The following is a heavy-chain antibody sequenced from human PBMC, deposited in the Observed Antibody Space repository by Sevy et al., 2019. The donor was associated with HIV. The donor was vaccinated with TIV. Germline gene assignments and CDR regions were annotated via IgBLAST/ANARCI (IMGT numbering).Heavy chain of an antibody. CDR2: INHSGST. CDR1: GGSFSGYY. D-gene: IGHD2-2*01. V-gene: IGHV4-34*01. CDR3: ARGRFSYCSSTSCVLYGDYEYFQH. Sequence: SETLSLTCAVYGGSFSGYYWSWIRQPPGKGLEWIGEINHSGSTNYNPTLKSRVTISVDTSKNQFSLKLSSVTAADTAVYYCARGRFSYCSSTSCVLYGDYEYFQHWGQGTLVTVSS. J-gene: IGHJ1*01.